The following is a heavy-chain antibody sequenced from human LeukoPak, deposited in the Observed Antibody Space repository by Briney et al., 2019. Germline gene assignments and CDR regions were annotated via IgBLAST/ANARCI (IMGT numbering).Heavy chain of an antibody. J-gene: IGHJ4*02. CDR2: IYYSGST. D-gene: IGHD3-22*01. V-gene: IGHV4-39*01. CDR1: GGSIISSSYY. CDR3: ARGNYETYDSSGYFDY. Sequence: SETLSLTCTVSGGSIISSSYYWGWIRQPPGKGLEWVGSIYYSGSTYYNPSLKSRVTISVDTSKNQFSLKLSSVTAADTAVYYCARGNYETYDSSGYFDYWGQGTLVTVSS.